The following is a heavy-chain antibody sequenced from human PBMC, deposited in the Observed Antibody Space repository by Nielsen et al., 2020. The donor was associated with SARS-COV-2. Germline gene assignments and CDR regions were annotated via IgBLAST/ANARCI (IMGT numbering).Heavy chain of an antibody. CDR3: ARRMGSGSYQAYGLDV. J-gene: IGHJ6*02. CDR2: IWYDGSNK. Sequence: GGSLRLSCAASGFTFSSYGMHWVRQAPGKGLEWVAVIWYDGSNKYYADSVKGRFTIARDNSKNTLYLQMNSLKTDDSAKYYCARRMGSGSYQAYGLDVWGLGTTVTVSS. D-gene: IGHD3-10*01. CDR1: GFTFSSYG. V-gene: IGHV3-30*19.